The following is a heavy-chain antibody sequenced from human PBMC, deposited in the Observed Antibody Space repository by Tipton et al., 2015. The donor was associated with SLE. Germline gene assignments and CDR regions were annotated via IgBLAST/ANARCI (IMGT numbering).Heavy chain of an antibody. J-gene: IGHJ6*03. CDR2: IYHSETT. D-gene: IGHD6-13*01. CDR3: AREAGLSSRSYYHGYMDV. V-gene: IGHV4-38-2*02. CDR1: GYSISSGYY. Sequence: TLSLTCAVSGYSISSGYYWVWIRQPPGKGLEWIGSIYHSETTYYNPSLRSRVSISVDTSKNQFSLKLSSVTAADTAVYYCAREAGLSSRSYYHGYMDVWGKGTTVTISS.